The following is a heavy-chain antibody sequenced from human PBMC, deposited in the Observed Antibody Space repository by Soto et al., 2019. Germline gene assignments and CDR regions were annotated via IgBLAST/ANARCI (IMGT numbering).Heavy chain of an antibody. Sequence: QVQLVQSGAEVKKPGASVKISCKASGYTFTSYYMHWVRQAPGQGLEWMGIINPSGGSTNYAQKLQGRVAMTRDTSTSTGDLALHSLRSEDTAVYYCARPPYPGCINAVCYPLTYWGQGTPVTVSP. CDR3: ARPPYPGCINAVCYPLTY. J-gene: IGHJ4*02. V-gene: IGHV1-46*01. CDR1: GYTFTSYY. CDR2: INPSGGST. D-gene: IGHD2-8*01.